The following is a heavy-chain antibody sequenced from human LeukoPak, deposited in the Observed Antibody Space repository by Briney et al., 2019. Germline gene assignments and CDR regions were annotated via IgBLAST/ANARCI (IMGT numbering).Heavy chain of an antibody. CDR2: IYYSGTT. CDR3: ARDVGARLSGF. D-gene: IGHD6-6*01. Sequence: PGGSLRLSCAASGFTFSSYSMNWVRQAPGKGLEWIGSIYYSGTTYYNPSLKTRVTMSVDKSKNQFSLILSSVTAADTAVYYCARDVGARLSGFWGQGTLVTVSS. CDR1: GFTFSSYSM. J-gene: IGHJ4*02. V-gene: IGHV4-39*07.